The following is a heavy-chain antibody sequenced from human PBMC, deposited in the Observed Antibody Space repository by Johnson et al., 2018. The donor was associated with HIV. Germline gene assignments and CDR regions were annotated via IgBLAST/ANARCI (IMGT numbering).Heavy chain of an antibody. J-gene: IGHJ3*02. CDR1: GFSFSSYW. Sequence: VQLVESGGGLVQPGGSLRLSCAASGFSFSSYWMSWVRQAPGKGLEWVADIKQDGSTKYYVDSENGRFTISEDNAKTLLYLQMNSLGAEDTDVYYGARCSGSYLPDAFDIWGQGTMVTVSS. CDR2: IKQDGSTK. CDR3: ARCSGSYLPDAFDI. V-gene: IGHV3-7*01. D-gene: IGHD1-26*01.